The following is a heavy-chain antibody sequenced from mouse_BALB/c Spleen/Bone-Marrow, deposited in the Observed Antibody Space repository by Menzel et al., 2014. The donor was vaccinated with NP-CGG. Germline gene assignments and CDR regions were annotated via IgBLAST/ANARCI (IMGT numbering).Heavy chain of an antibody. CDR2: IHPSDSYT. J-gene: IGHJ2*01. CDR1: GYTFTSYW. V-gene: IGHV1-69*02. CDR3: TKSGGFYFDY. Sequence: QVQLQQSGAELVRPGASVKLSCKASGYTFTSYWINWVKQRPGQGLEWIGNIHPSDSYTNYNQKFKDKATLTVDKSSSTTYKRLSSPAAEDSAVYYCTKSGGFYFDYWGQGTTLTVSS.